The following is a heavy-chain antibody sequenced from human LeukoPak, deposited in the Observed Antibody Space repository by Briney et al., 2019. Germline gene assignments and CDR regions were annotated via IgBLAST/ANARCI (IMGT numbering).Heavy chain of an antibody. D-gene: IGHD3-22*01. CDR3: ARDWMDYDSSGYYGRHFDY. V-gene: IGHV3-21*01. Sequence: PGGSLRLSCAASGFTFSSNSMNWVRQAPGKGLEWVSSISSSSSYIYYADSVKGRFTISRDNAKNSLYLQINSLRAEDTAVYYCARDWMDYDSSGYYGRHFDYWGQGTLVTVSS. CDR1: GFTFSSNS. J-gene: IGHJ4*02. CDR2: ISSSSSYI.